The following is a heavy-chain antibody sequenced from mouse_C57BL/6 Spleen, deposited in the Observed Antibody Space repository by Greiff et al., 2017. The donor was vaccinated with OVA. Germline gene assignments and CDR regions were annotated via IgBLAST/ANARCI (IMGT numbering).Heavy chain of an antibody. Sequence: EVKLMESGGGLVQPGGSLKLSCAASGYTFSDYYMCWVRPTPEKRLEWVAYISNGGGSTYYPDTVKGRFTISRDNAKNTLYLQMSRLKSEDTAMYYCAREGRRAYWGQGTLVTVSA. V-gene: IGHV5-12*01. CDR2: ISNGGGST. CDR3: AREGRRAY. J-gene: IGHJ3*01. CDR1: GYTFSDYY.